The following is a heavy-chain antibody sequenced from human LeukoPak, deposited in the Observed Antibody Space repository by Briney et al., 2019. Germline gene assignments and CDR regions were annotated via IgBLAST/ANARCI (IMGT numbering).Heavy chain of an antibody. CDR2: ISSISTYM. D-gene: IGHD3-16*01. Sequence: GGSLRLSCGASGFTFSTYHMNWVRQAPGKGLEWVSSISSISTYMYYADSVKGRFTISRDNAKNSPYLQMNSLRAEDTAVYYCARDATRGGDFDYWGQGTLVTVSS. CDR1: GFTFSTYH. CDR3: ARDATRGGDFDY. V-gene: IGHV3-21*01. J-gene: IGHJ4*02.